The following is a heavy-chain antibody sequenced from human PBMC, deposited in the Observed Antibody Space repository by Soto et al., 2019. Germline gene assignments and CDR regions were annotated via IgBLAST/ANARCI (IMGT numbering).Heavy chain of an antibody. Sequence: ASVKVSCKASGYTFTSYGISWVRQAPGQGLEWKGWISAYNGNTNYAQKFQGRVNMTTDTSTSTAYMELRSLRSDDTAVYYCARDVYYYGSGSYYHDAFDIWGQGTMVTVSS. CDR2: ISAYNGNT. J-gene: IGHJ3*02. V-gene: IGHV1-18*01. CDR1: GYTFTSYG. D-gene: IGHD3-10*01. CDR3: ARDVYYYGSGSYYHDAFDI.